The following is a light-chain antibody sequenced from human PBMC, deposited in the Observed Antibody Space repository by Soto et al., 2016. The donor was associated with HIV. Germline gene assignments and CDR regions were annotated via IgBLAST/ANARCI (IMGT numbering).Light chain of an antibody. CDR2: EVS. Sequence: DIVMTQTPLSLSVTPGQPASISCKSSQTLLHSDGKTYFYWYLQKPGQPPQLLIYEVSNRFSGSGSGTDFTLKISRVEAEDVGVYYCMQSIQLPWTFGQGTKVEIK. V-gene: IGKV2D-29*01. CDR3: MQSIQLPWT. J-gene: IGKJ1*01. CDR1: QTLLHSDGKTY.